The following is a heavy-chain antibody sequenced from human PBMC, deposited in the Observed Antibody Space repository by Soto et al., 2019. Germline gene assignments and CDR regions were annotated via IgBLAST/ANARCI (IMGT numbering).Heavy chain of an antibody. CDR1: GGSVNNDKW. J-gene: IGHJ5*02. CDR2: IHSSGIT. Sequence: PSETLSLTCAVSGGSVNNDKWWSWVRQPPGKGLEWIGEIHSSGITNYNPSLKSRASIFVDKFKNQFSVKLTSVTAADTAVYFCAGQWSAGYGAFDPWGQGTLVTVSS. V-gene: IGHV4-4*02. CDR3: AGQWSAGYGAFDP. D-gene: IGHD3-9*01.